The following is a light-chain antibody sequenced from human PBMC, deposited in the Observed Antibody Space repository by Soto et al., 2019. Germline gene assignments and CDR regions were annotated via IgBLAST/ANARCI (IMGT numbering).Light chain of an antibody. CDR3: QQYGYLVT. Sequence: MAQSPATLSVSLGERATLSCRASQSITNNYLAWYQQRPGRAHRLLIYGASSRATGIPDRFSGSGSGTDFTLTISRLEPEDSAMYYCQQYGYLVTFGGGTNVDNK. CDR2: GAS. V-gene: IGKV3-20*01. J-gene: IGKJ4*01. CDR1: QSITNNY.